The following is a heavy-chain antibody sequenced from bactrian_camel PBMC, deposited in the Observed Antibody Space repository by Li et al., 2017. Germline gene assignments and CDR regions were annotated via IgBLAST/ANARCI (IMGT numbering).Heavy chain of an antibody. J-gene: IGHJ4*01. D-gene: IGHD2*01. V-gene: IGHV3S54*01. CDR1: GATYSTNC. Sequence: QVQLVESGGGSVQAGGSLRLSCVESGATYSTNCMGWFRQVSGKEREGVAVISTIDGSALYADSVTGRFIISRNNAKNTLYLQMNNLKSDDTALYYCTTGQCDGSHCPMGVGKHWGQGTQVTVS. CDR2: ISTIDGSA. CDR3: TTGQCDGSHCPMGVGKH.